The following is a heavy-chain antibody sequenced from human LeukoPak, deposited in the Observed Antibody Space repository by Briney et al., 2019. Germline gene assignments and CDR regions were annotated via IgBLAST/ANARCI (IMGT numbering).Heavy chain of an antibody. V-gene: IGHV4-59*01. D-gene: IGHD3-10*01. J-gene: IGHJ4*02. Sequence: PSETLSLTCTVSGGSISSYYWNWIRQPPGKGLEWIGYIHYSGSTNYNPSLKSRVTTSVDTSKNQFSLKLSSVTAADTAVYYCARVRGSGSFSLDYWGQGTLVTVSS. CDR1: GGSISSYY. CDR3: ARVRGSGSFSLDY. CDR2: IHYSGST.